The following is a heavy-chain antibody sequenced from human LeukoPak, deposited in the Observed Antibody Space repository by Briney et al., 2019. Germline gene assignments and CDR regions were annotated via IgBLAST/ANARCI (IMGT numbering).Heavy chain of an antibody. J-gene: IGHJ3*02. D-gene: IGHD3-22*01. Sequence: GGSLRLSCAASGFAFSSYWMSWVRQAPGKGLEWVANIKQDGSEKYYVDSVKGRFTISRDNSKNTLYLQMNSLRAEDTAVYYCASCREILKYYYDSSGDAFDIWGQGTMVTVSS. V-gene: IGHV3-7*03. CDR1: GFAFSSYW. CDR3: ASCREILKYYYDSSGDAFDI. CDR2: IKQDGSEK.